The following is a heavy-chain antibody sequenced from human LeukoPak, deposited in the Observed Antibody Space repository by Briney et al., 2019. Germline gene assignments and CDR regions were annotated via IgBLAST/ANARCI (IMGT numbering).Heavy chain of an antibody. Sequence: PSETLSLTCAVYGGSFSGYYWSWIRQPPGKGLEWIGETNHSGSTNYNPSLKSRVTISVDTSKNQFSLKLSSVTAADTAVYYRARGRGSTSCLDYWGQGTLVTVSS. J-gene: IGHJ4*02. D-gene: IGHD2-2*01. V-gene: IGHV4-34*01. CDR1: GGSFSGYY. CDR3: ARGRGSTSCLDY. CDR2: TNHSGST.